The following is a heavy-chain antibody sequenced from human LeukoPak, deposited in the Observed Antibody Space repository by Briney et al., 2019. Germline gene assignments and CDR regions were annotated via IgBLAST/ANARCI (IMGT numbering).Heavy chain of an antibody. D-gene: IGHD6-6*01. CDR2: INHSGST. CDR1: GGSFSGYY. V-gene: IGHV4-34*01. CDR3: ASHIEYSSSWRYFDY. J-gene: IGHJ4*02. Sequence: PSQTLSLTCAVYGGSFSGYYWSWIRQPPGKGLEWIGEINHSGSTNYNPSLKSRVTISVDTSKNQFSLKLSSVTAADTAVYYCASHIEYSSSWRYFDYWGQGTLVTVSS.